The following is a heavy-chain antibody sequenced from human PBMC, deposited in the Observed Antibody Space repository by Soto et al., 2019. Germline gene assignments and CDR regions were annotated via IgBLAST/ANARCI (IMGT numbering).Heavy chain of an antibody. V-gene: IGHV1-18*01. CDR1: GYIFVNYG. D-gene: IGHD3-16*01. J-gene: IGHJ6*02. CDR3: VMVDNYVTPTPQDV. Sequence: QVQLVQSGDEVKKPGASVKVSCKASGYIFVNYGIAWVRQAPGQGLEWMGWISPYTGNTHSATKIQGRLTMTTDTSTSTAHMDLGSLTSDDTAVYYCVMVDNYVTPTPQDVWGQGTTVTVSS. CDR2: ISPYTGNT.